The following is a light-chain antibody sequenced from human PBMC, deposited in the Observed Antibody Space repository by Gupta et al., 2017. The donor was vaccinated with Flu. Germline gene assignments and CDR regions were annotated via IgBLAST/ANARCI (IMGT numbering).Light chain of an antibody. CDR2: EVT. V-gene: IGLV2-14*01. CDR3: SSYTTSSSLV. CDR1: SSDVGTYNY. J-gene: IGLJ2*01. Sequence: SALPQPASLSGARGPSITISCTGASSDVGTYNYVSWYQHHPGKAPKLIIYEVTNRPSGVSHRFSGSKSGNTASLTISGLQAEDEADYYCSSYTTSSSLVFGGGTKLTVL.